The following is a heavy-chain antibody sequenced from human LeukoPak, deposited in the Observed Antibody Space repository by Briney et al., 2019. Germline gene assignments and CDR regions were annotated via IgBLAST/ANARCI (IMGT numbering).Heavy chain of an antibody. V-gene: IGHV1-2*02. Sequence: ASVKVSCKASGYTFTGYYMHWVRQAPGQGLEWMGWINPNSGGTNYAQKFQGRVTMTRDTSISTAYMELSRLRSDDTAVYYCAREVYCSSTSCYTGYYYGMDVWGQGTTVTVSS. CDR2: INPNSGGT. J-gene: IGHJ6*02. CDR1: GYTFTGYY. CDR3: AREVYCSSTSCYTGYYYGMDV. D-gene: IGHD2-2*02.